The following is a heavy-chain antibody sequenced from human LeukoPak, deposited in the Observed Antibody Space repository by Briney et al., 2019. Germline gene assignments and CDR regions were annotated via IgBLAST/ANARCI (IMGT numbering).Heavy chain of an antibody. Sequence: PGGSLRLSCAASGFTFSSYWMSWVRQAPGKGLEWVANMKLVGSEEYYVDSVKGRFTISRDNAKNSLYLQMNSLRVDDTAVYYCTRWARYCSGGSCYSWFDPWGQGTLVTVSS. V-gene: IGHV3-7*01. CDR3: TRWARYCSGGSCYSWFDP. CDR2: MKLVGSEE. CDR1: GFTFSSYW. D-gene: IGHD2-15*01. J-gene: IGHJ5*02.